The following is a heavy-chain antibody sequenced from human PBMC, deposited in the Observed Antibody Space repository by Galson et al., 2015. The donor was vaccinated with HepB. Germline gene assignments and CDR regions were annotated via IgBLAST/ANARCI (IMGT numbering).Heavy chain of an antibody. J-gene: IGHJ3*02. CDR2: ISDNGDYT. Sequence: SLRLSCAAPGLTLRRFHVSWVRQAPGKGLEWLSAISDNGDYTLYVDSARGRFTISRDNSRNTVYLQMDSLRSEDTAVYYCSTKGGNCGGDCSSVHAFDIWGQGTLITVSS. CDR3: STKGGNCGGDCSSVHAFDI. V-gene: IGHV3-23*01. CDR1: GLTLRRFH. D-gene: IGHD2-21*02.